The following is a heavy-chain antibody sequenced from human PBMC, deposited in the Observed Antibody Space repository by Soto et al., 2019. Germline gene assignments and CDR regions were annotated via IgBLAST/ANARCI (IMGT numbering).Heavy chain of an antibody. CDR3: ARRRINGSGTLGGRAYYYYYMDV. D-gene: IGHD3-10*01. CDR1: GVSISSYY. V-gene: IGHV4-59*08. CDR2: IYYSGST. Sequence: SETLSLTCTVSGVSISSYYWSWIRQPPGKGLEWIGYIYYSGSTNYNPSLKSRVTISVDTSKNQFSLKLSSVTAADTAVYYCARRRINGSGTLGGRAYYYYYMDVWGKGTTVTVSS. J-gene: IGHJ6*03.